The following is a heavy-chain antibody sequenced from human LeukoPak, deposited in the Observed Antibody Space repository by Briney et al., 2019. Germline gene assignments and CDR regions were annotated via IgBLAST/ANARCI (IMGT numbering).Heavy chain of an antibody. Sequence: SETLSLTCAVYGGSFSGYYWSWIRQPPGKGLEWIGEINHSGSTNYNPSLKSRVTISVDTSKNQFSLKLSSVTAADTAVYYCARGGPRTYCSSTSCYGWGEYYYYYYGMDVWGQGTTVTVSS. J-gene: IGHJ6*02. CDR1: GGSFSGYY. D-gene: IGHD2-2*01. V-gene: IGHV4-34*01. CDR3: ARGGPRTYCSSTSCYGWGEYYYYYYGMDV. CDR2: INHSGST.